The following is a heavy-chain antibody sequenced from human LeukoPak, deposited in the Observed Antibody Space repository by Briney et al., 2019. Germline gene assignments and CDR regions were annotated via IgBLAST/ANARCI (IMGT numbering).Heavy chain of an antibody. D-gene: IGHD3-10*01. CDR3: ARQRGYGSGPLDY. J-gene: IGHJ4*02. V-gene: IGHV5-51*01. Sequence: GGSLEISWKASGYHFTSYWIGWVRQMPGKGLEGMGIIYPGDSDTRYSPSFQGQVTISADKSISTAYLQWSSLKASDSAMYYCARQRGYGSGPLDYWGQGTLVTVSS. CDR2: IYPGDSDT. CDR1: GYHFTSYW.